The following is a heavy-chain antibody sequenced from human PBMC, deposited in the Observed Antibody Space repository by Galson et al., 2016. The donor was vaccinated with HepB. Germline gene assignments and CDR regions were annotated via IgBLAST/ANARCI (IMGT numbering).Heavy chain of an antibody. CDR1: DFSVSVSY. J-gene: IGHJ5*01. D-gene: IGHD2-15*01. V-gene: IGHV3-53*01. CDR3: ARLGANPSCLGGSCYRWFDS. CDR2: LYRGGYT. Sequence: SLRLSCAVSDFSVSVSYMSWVRQAPGKGLEWVSVLYRGGYTNYADSVKGRFTISRDNSQNNLYLQMNSLRADDTAVYYCARLGANPSCLGGSCYRWFDSWGQGIMVTVSS.